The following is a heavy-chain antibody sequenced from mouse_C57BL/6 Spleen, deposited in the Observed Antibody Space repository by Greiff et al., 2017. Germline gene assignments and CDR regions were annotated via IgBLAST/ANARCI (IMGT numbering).Heavy chain of an antibody. V-gene: IGHV5-4*01. CDR2: ISDGGSYT. D-gene: IGHD1-1*01. J-gene: IGHJ2*01. CDR3: ARELITGSFDY. Sequence: EVKLMESGGGLVKPGGSLKLSCAASGFTFSSYAMSWVRQTPEKRLEWVATISDGGSYTYYPDNVKGRFTISRDNAKNNLYLQMSHLKSEDTAMYYCARELITGSFDYWGQGTTLTVSS. CDR1: GFTFSSYA.